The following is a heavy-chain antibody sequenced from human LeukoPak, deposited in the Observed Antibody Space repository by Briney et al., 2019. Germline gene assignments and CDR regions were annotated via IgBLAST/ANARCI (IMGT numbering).Heavy chain of an antibody. CDR3: AVSYGGNSVYFDY. J-gene: IGHJ4*02. V-gene: IGHV4-34*01. CDR1: GGSFSGYY. D-gene: IGHD4-23*01. Sequence: SETLSLTCAVYGGSFSGYYWSWIRQPPGKGLEWIGEINHSGSTNYNPSLKGRVTISVDTSKNQFSLKLSSVTAADTAVYYCAVSYGGNSVYFDYWGQGTLVTVSS. CDR2: INHSGST.